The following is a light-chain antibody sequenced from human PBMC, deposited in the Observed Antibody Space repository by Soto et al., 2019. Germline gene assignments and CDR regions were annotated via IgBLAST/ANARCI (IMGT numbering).Light chain of an antibody. CDR2: RND. V-gene: IGLV1-47*01. J-gene: IGLJ3*02. CDR3: AAWDVSLSGWV. Sequence: QSVLTQPPSASGTPGQRVTISCSGISSNIGSHYVYWYQQLPGTAPKPLIYRNDQRPSGVPDRFSGSKSGTSASLAISGLRSEDESDYYCAAWDVSLSGWVFGGGTKLTVL. CDR1: SSNIGSHY.